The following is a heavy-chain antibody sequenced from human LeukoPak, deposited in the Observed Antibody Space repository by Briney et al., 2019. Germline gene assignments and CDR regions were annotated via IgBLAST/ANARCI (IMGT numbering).Heavy chain of an antibody. CDR2: ISGSAGNT. D-gene: IGHD3-3*01. Sequence: GGSLRLSCAPCGLILSDYAISWVRQATGEGVEWVTVISGSAGNTHYADSVKCRFNISRDNSKITVYMQMMSLRVEDTAVYYCAKRYDFWTGYSDYWGQGTLVTVSS. J-gene: IGHJ4*02. V-gene: IGHV3-23*01. CDR1: GLILSDYA. CDR3: AKRYDFWTGYSDY.